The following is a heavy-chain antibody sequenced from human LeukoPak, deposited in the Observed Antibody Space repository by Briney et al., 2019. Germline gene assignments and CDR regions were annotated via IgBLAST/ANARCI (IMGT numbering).Heavy chain of an antibody. CDR1: GGSISTTAHY. CDR3: ARAGSGYSLDY. CDR2: IYSNGIT. Sequence: SETLSLTCTVSGGSISTTAHYWGWIRQPPGKGLEWIASIYSNGITYYSSSLKSRVTTFLDTSKNQFFLTLTSVTAADTAVYYCARAGSGYSLDYWGRGTLVTVSA. J-gene: IGHJ4*02. V-gene: IGHV4-39*01. D-gene: IGHD3-22*01.